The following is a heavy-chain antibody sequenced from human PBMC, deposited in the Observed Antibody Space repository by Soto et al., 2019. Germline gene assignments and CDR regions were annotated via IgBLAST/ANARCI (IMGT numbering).Heavy chain of an antibody. CDR1: GGSISSYY. Sequence: QVQLQESGPGLVKPSETLSLTCTVSGGSISSYYWSWIRQPPGKGLEWIGYIYYSGSTNYNPSLTSRVTISVDTSKNQFSLKLSSVTAADTAVYYCAGMVYAIYGWWFDPWGQGTLVTVSS. CDR3: AGMVYAIYGWWFDP. CDR2: IYYSGST. V-gene: IGHV4-59*08. D-gene: IGHD2-8*01. J-gene: IGHJ5*02.